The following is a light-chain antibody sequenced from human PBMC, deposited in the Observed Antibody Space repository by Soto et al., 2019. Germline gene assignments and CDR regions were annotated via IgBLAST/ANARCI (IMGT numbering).Light chain of an antibody. CDR3: QQYDNLLFT. J-gene: IGKJ4*01. CDR2: DAS. CDR1: QDISNY. V-gene: IGKV1-33*01. Sequence: DIQMTQSPSSLSASVGDRVTITCQASQDISNYLNWYQQKPGKAPKLLIYDASNLETGVPSRFSGSGSGTDFTFTISSLQPEDIATYYCQQYDNLLFTFGGGTKVDI.